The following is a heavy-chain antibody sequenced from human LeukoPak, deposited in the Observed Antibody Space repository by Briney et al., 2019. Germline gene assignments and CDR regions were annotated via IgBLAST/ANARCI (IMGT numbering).Heavy chain of an antibody. CDR2: INPNSGGT. CDR3: ARAGILTGHSTLYYFDY. V-gene: IGHV1-2*02. J-gene: IGHJ4*02. CDR1: GYTFTGYY. Sequence: ASVKVSCKASGYTFTGYYMHWVRQAPGQGLEWMGWINPNSGGTNYAQKFQGRVTMTRDTSISIAYMELSRLRSDDTAVYYCARAGILTGHSTLYYFDYWGQGTLVTVSS. D-gene: IGHD3-9*01.